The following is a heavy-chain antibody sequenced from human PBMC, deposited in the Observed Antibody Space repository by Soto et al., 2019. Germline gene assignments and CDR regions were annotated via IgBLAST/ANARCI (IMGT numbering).Heavy chain of an antibody. CDR2: INTDGSVA. CDR3: VRDMQLWLLDS. D-gene: IGHD2-21*01. J-gene: IGHJ4*02. Sequence: EVQLVESGGGLVQPGESLRLSCAASGLTFRSYWMHWVRQAPGKGLVWVSRINTDGSVALYVDSVKGRFTISRDNAKTTLYLHMNRLRAEGTAVYYCVRDMQLWLLDSWGQGTLVTVSS. V-gene: IGHV3-74*03. CDR1: GLTFRSYW.